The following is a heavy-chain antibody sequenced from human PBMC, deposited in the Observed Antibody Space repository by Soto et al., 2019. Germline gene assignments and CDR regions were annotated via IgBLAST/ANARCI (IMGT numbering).Heavy chain of an antibody. CDR3: AREPYDFGKMVAFDI. Sequence: GGCLRLSCAASGFTFCSFMMSWGRQAPGKGLEWVSNIRQDGSEKYYVDSVKGRFTISRDNAKNSLYLQMNSLRAEDTAVYYCAREPYDFGKMVAFDIWGQGTMVTVSS. J-gene: IGHJ3*02. D-gene: IGHD3-3*01. V-gene: IGHV3-7*05. CDR1: GFTFCSFM. CDR2: IRQDGSEK.